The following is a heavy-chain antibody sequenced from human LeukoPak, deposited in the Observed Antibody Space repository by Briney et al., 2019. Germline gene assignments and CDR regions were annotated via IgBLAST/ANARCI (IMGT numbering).Heavy chain of an antibody. V-gene: IGHV3-74*01. Sequence: GGSLRLSCGASGFTFNNYWMHWVRQAPGMGLVWVSRINSDGSATTYADSVKGRVTISRVNAKSTLYLQMNSLRAEDAAVYYCARGKDGVWAFDIWGQGTTVTVSS. J-gene: IGHJ3*02. D-gene: IGHD3-16*01. CDR1: GFTFNNYW. CDR2: INSDGSAT. CDR3: ARGKDGVWAFDI.